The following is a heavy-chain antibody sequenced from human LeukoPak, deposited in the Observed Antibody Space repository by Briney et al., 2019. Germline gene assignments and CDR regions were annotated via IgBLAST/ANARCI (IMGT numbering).Heavy chain of an antibody. D-gene: IGHD1-26*01. CDR3: ARGHSGSYQRTDAFDI. Sequence: GGSLRLSCVASGFTFSDYYMSWVRQAPGKGLEWVSSISSSSDYIYYADSVKGRLTTSRDNAKNSLYLQMNSLRAEDTAVYYCARGHSGSYQRTDAFDIWRQGTMVTVSS. CDR1: GFTFSDYY. CDR2: ISSSSDYI. J-gene: IGHJ3*02. V-gene: IGHV3-21*01.